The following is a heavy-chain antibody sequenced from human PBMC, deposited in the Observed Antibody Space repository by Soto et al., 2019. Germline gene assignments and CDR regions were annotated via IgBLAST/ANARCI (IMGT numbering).Heavy chain of an antibody. Sequence: LGESLKISCKVSGYTFGTFWISWVRQMPGEGLEWMGRIDPTDSYTNYSPSFQGHISISVDKSTTTAYLQWGILKASDTAIYYCVRHLHHTAKTNFYGYYFDFWGQGTLVTVSS. CDR3: VRHLHHTAKTNFYGYYFDF. D-gene: IGHD2-21*02. CDR1: GYTFGTFW. V-gene: IGHV5-10-1*01. CDR2: IDPTDSYT. J-gene: IGHJ4*02.